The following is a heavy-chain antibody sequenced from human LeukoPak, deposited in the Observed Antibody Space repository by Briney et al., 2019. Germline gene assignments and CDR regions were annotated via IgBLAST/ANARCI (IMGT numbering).Heavy chain of an antibody. CDR1: GFIFSSYW. J-gene: IGHJ6*02. Sequence: PGGSLKLSCAASGFIFSSYWMTWVRQAPGKGLEWMANIKHDGSNKYYVDYVKGRFTISRDTAKSSLYLQMNSLRAEDTAVYYCARPRPYDTRYYTYCGMDVWGQGTPVTFSS. V-gene: IGHV3-7*01. CDR3: ARPRPYDTRYYTYCGMDV. D-gene: IGHD3-9*01. CDR2: IKHDGSNK.